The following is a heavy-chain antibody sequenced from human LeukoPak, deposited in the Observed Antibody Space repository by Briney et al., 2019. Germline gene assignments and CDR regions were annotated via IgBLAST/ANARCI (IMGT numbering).Heavy chain of an antibody. CDR2: INHSGST. CDR3: ARRNDYVWGSYRFDY. Sequence: SSETLSLTCAVYGGSFSGYYWSWIRQPPGKGLEWIGEINHSGSTNYNPSLKSRVTISVDTSKNQFSLKLSSVTAADTAVYYCARRNDYVWGSYRFDYWGQGTLVTVSS. J-gene: IGHJ4*02. CDR1: GGSFSGYY. V-gene: IGHV4-34*01. D-gene: IGHD3-16*02.